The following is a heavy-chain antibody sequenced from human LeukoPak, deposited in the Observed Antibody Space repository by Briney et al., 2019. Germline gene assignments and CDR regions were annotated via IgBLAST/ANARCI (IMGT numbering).Heavy chain of an antibody. CDR2: INPSGGST. Sequence: ASVKVSCKASGYTFTSYYMHWVRQAPGQGLEWMGIINPSGGSTSYTQKFQGRVTMTGDMSTSTVYMELSSLRSEDTAVYYCARAYGSYYYYYMDVRGKGTTVTVSS. V-gene: IGHV1-46*01. D-gene: IGHD4-17*01. CDR1: GYTFTSYY. J-gene: IGHJ6*03. CDR3: ARAYGSYYYYYMDV.